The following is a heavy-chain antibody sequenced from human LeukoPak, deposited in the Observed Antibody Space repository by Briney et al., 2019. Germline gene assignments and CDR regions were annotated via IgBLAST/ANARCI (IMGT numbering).Heavy chain of an antibody. J-gene: IGHJ6*02. Sequence: GESLKISCKGSGYSFTSYWIGWVRQMAGKGLEWMGIIYPGDSDTRYSPSFQGQVTISADKSISTAYLQWSSLKASDTAMYYCARHSPTVTTPYYYYYGMDVWGQGTTVTVSS. D-gene: IGHD4-11*01. CDR1: GYSFTSYW. CDR3: ARHSPTVTTPYYYYYGMDV. CDR2: IYPGDSDT. V-gene: IGHV5-51*01.